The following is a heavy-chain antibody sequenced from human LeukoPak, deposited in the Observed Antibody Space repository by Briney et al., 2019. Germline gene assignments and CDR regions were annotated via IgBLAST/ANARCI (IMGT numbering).Heavy chain of an antibody. CDR1: GFSFSGHW. V-gene: IGHV3-74*01. CDR3: ARGPNSNWSGLDF. Sequence: GGSLRHSCTASGFSFSGHWMHWARQLPGKGLVWVSRISPTGSTTSYADSVKGRFTVSRDNAKNTLYLQVNSLRAEDTAVYYCARGPNSNWSGLDFWGQGTLLTVSS. J-gene: IGHJ4*02. D-gene: IGHD6-6*01. CDR2: ISPTGSTT.